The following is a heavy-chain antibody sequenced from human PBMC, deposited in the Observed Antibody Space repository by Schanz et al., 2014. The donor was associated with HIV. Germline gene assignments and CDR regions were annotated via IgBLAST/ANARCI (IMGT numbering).Heavy chain of an antibody. D-gene: IGHD6-6*01. J-gene: IGHJ6*02. V-gene: IGHV1-69*01. CDR1: GETFSNYV. CDR2: IIHIFGTT. CDR3: ARAEGYSTSSAWGEDYNYYGMDV. Sequence: QVQLVQSGAEVKKPGSSVRVSCKASGETFSNYVISWVRQAPGQGLEWMGGIIHIFGTTNYAPKFQGRVTINVDESRSAAYMELSSLRSDDTAVYYCARAEGYSTSSAWGEDYNYYGMDVWGQGTTVTVSS.